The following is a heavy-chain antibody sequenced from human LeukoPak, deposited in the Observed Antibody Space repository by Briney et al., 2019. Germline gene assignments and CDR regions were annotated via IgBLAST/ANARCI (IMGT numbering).Heavy chain of an antibody. Sequence: GGSLRLSCAASGFTFSSYGMHWVRQAPGKGLEWVAFIRYDGSNKYYADSVKGRFTTSRDNSKNTLYLQMNSLRAEDTAVYYCAKDSSGWYEYFQHWGQGTLVTVSS. V-gene: IGHV3-30*02. CDR2: IRYDGSNK. CDR1: GFTFSSYG. CDR3: AKDSSGWYEYFQH. J-gene: IGHJ1*01. D-gene: IGHD6-19*01.